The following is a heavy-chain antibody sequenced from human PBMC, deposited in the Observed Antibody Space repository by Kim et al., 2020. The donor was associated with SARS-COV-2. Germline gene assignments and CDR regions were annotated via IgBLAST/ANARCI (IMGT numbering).Heavy chain of an antibody. CDR3: ARAYDSSGYYEDYFDY. D-gene: IGHD3-22*01. CDR1: GYTFTSYY. J-gene: IGHJ4*02. CDR2: INPSGGST. Sequence: ASVKVSCKASGYTFTSYYMHWVRQAPGQGLEWMGLINPSGGSTSYAQKFQGRVTMTRDTSTSTVYMELSSLRSEDTAVYYCARAYDSSGYYEDYFDYWGQGTLVTVSS. V-gene: IGHV1-46*01.